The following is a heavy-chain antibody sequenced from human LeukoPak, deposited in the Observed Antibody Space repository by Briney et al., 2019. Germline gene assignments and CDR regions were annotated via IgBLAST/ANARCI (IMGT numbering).Heavy chain of an antibody. J-gene: IGHJ6*02. CDR1: GGSFSGYY. V-gene: IGHV4-34*01. Sequence: SETLSLTCAVYGGSFSGYYWSWIRQPPGRGLEWIGEINHSGSTNYNPSPKSRVTIPVDTSKNHFSLRLRSVTAADTAVYYCARDPDYSSGGSCYSGSVYYYGMDVWGQGTTVTVSS. CDR2: INHSGST. D-gene: IGHD2-15*01. CDR3: ARDPDYSSGGSCYSGSVYYYGMDV.